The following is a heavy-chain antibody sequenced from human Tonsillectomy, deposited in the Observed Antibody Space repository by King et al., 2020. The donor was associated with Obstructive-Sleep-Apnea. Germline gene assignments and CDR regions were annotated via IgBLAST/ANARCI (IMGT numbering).Heavy chain of an antibody. CDR3: ARVPRLPRPQGWFDP. D-gene: IGHD2-21*02. V-gene: IGHV4-30-4*01. Sequence: VQLQESGPGLVKPSQTLSLTCTVSGGSISSGDYYCRCIRQPPGKGLEWIGDSIYSGSTYYNPSLKRRVTISVDTYKNQFSLKLSSVTAADTAVYYCARVPRLPRPQGWFDPWGQGTLVTVSS. J-gene: IGHJ5*02. CDR1: GGSISSGDYY. CDR2: SIYSGST.